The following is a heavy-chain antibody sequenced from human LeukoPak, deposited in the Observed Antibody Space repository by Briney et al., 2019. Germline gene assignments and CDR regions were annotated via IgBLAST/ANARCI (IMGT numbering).Heavy chain of an antibody. J-gene: IGHJ4*02. Sequence: GGSLRLSCAGSGFTFRTNGLHWVRQAPGKGLEWVAFIRYDGSNKYYADSVKGRFTISRDNSKNTLYLQMNSLRAEDTAVYYCAKDLGRDFDYWGQGTLVTVSS. CDR1: GFTFRTNG. CDR2: IRYDGSNK. D-gene: IGHD1-26*01. V-gene: IGHV3-30*02. CDR3: AKDLGRDFDY.